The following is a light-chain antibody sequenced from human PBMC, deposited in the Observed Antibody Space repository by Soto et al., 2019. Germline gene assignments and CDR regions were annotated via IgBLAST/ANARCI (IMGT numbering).Light chain of an antibody. Sequence: AIQMTQSPSSLSASTGDRVTITCRASQGISSYLAWYQQKPGKAPKLLIYAASTLQSGVPSRFSGSGSGTDFTLTISCLQSEDFATYYCQQYYSYPLFTFGPGTKVDI. J-gene: IGKJ3*01. CDR2: AAS. V-gene: IGKV1-8*01. CDR1: QGISSY. CDR3: QQYYSYPLFT.